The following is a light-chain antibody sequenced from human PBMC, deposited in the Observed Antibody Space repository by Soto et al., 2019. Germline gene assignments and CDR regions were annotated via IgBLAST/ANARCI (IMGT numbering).Light chain of an antibody. V-gene: IGKV3-20*01. Sequence: TQSPGTLSLSPGERATLSCRAVQSVTSTYMAWYQQKPGQAPRLLIFGASSRATGIPDRFSGSGSGTDFTLTISRLEPEDFAVYYCQQYYSSPPITFGQGTRLEIK. J-gene: IGKJ5*01. CDR2: GAS. CDR3: QQYYSSPPIT. CDR1: QSVTSTY.